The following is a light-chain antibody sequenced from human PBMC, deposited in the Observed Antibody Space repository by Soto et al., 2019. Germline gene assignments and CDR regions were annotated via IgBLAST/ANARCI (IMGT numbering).Light chain of an antibody. CDR1: QSVSGSY. CDR2: GAS. CDR3: QKYSGSIRR. V-gene: IGKV3-20*01. Sequence: TVLPHSPGTVSLSQWYIASLSCQSIQSVSGSYIAWYQQKPGQAPRLLIYGASSRAAGIADRFSGSGSGTDFTLTISRLEPEDFAVYYCQKYSGSIRRFGKGNKVDIK. J-gene: IGKJ1*01.